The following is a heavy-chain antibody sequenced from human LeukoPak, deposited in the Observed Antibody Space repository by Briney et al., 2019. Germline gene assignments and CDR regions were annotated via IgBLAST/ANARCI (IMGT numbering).Heavy chain of an antibody. D-gene: IGHD3-22*01. CDR3: ARTRITMIVGLASRFDY. Sequence: SETLSLTCAVYDVSFSGYYWSWIRQPPGKGLEWIGEINHSGSTNYNPSLKSRVTISVDTSKNQFSLKLSSVTAADTAVYYCARTRITMIVGLASRFDYWGQGTLVTVSS. CDR2: INHSGST. J-gene: IGHJ4*02. CDR1: DVSFSGYY. V-gene: IGHV4-34*01.